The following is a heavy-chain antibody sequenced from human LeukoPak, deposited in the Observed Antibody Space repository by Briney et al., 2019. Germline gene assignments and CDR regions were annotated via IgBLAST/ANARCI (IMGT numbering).Heavy chain of an antibody. J-gene: IGHJ6*02. CDR1: GFTFSAYA. V-gene: IGHV3-53*04. CDR3: ARDNKDGMDV. Sequence: PGGSLRLSCTASGFTFSAYAMMWVRQAPGKGLEWVSVIYSGGSTYYADSVKGRFTISRHNSKNTLYLQMNSLRAEDTAVYYSARDNKDGMDVWGQGTTVTVSS. CDR2: IYSGGST.